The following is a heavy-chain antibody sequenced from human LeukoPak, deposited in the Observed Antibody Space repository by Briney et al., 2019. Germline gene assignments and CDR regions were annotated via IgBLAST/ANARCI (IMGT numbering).Heavy chain of an antibody. CDR2: IYYSGST. CDR1: GGSISSYY. V-gene: IGHV4-59*01. Sequence: SETLSLTCTVSGGSISSYYWSWIRHPPGKGQEWIGYIYYSGSTNYNPSLKSRVTISVDTSKNQFSLKLSSVTAADTAVYYCAREAPWYFDYWGQGTLVTVSS. CDR3: AREAPWYFDY. J-gene: IGHJ4*02.